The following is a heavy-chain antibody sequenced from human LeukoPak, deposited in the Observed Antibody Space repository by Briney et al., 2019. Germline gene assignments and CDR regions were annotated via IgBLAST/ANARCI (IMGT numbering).Heavy chain of an antibody. J-gene: IGHJ4*02. CDR1: GFTLSSYA. CDR3: ARTSVGGTMGRGVIIDPEGYFDY. Sequence: PGGSLRLSCAASGFTLSSYAMSWVRQGPGKGLEWVSAISVSGNTYHADSVKGRFTISRDNSKNTLYLQMNSLRAEDTAVYYCARTSVGGTMGRGVIIDPEGYFDYWGQGTLVTVSS. CDR2: ISVSGNT. D-gene: IGHD3-10*01. V-gene: IGHV3-23*01.